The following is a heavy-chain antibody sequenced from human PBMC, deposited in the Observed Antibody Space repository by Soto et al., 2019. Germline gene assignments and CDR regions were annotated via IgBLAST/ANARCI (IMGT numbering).Heavy chain of an antibody. V-gene: IGHV1-69*06. CDR3: AREGSGSYYGWEDS. D-gene: IGHD1-26*01. Sequence: QVQLVQSGAEVKKPGSSVKVSCKASGGTFSSYAISWVRQAPGQGLEWMGGIITIFGTANYAQKFQGRVTITADKSTSTAYMELSSLSSEATAVYYCAREGSGSYYGWEDSWGKGTLVTVSS. J-gene: IGHJ4*02. CDR2: IITIFGTA. CDR1: GGTFSSYA.